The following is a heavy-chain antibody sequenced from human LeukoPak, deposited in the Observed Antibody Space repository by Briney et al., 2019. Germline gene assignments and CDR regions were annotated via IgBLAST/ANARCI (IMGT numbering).Heavy chain of an antibody. CDR3: ARGSYDFWSGSEVDAFDI. Sequence: GGSLRLSCAASGFTLSSFNMNWVRQAPGKGLEWVSYISSSGSTIYYADSVKGRFTISRDNAKNSLYLQMNSLRAEDTAVYYCARGSYDFWSGSEVDAFDIWGQGTMVTVSS. CDR1: GFTLSSFN. J-gene: IGHJ3*02. CDR2: ISSSGSTI. V-gene: IGHV3-48*04. D-gene: IGHD3-3*01.